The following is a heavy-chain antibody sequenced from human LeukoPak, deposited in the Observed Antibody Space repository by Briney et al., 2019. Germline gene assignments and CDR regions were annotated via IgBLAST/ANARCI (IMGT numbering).Heavy chain of an antibody. D-gene: IGHD6-19*01. CDR1: GFTFSSYE. CDR2: ISSSGSTI. CDR3: ARIRGSSGWEFDY. V-gene: IGHV3-48*03. Sequence: GGSLRLSCAASGFTFSSYEMNWVRQAPGKGLEWVSYISSSGSTIYYADSVKGRFTISRDNAKNSLYLQMNSLRAEDTAVYYCARIRGSSGWEFDYWGQGTLVTVSS. J-gene: IGHJ4*02.